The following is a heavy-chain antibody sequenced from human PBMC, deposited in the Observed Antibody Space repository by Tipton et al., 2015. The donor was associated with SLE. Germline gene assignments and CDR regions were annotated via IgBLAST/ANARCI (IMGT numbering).Heavy chain of an antibody. D-gene: IGHD7-27*01. J-gene: IGHJ3*02. V-gene: IGHV4-39*07. CDR1: GGSISSNSYY. CDR2: VYYSGST. CDR3: ARAGTGDREDAFDI. Sequence: TLSLTCTVSGGSISSNSYYWGCIRQPPGKGLEWIWSVYYSGSTSYNPSLKSRVTISVDTSKNQFSLKLSSVTAADTAVYYCARAGTGDREDAFDIWGQGTMVTVSS.